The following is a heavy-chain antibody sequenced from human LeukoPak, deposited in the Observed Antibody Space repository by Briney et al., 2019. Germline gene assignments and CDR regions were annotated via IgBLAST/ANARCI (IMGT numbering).Heavy chain of an antibody. J-gene: IGHJ6*04. CDR1: GFTFSGSA. CDR3: TSLYCSSTSCSPSYGMDV. V-gene: IGHV3-73*01. Sequence: GGSLRFSFAASGFTFSGSALHWFRQSSGKGLEWVGRISSKANSYTTAYAASVKGRFTISRDDSKNTAYLQMNSLKTEDTAVYYCTSLYCSSTSCSPSYGMDVWGKGTTVTVSS. D-gene: IGHD2-2*01. CDR2: ISSKANSYTT.